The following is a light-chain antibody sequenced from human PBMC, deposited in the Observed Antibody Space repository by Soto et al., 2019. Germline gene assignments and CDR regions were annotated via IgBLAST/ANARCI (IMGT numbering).Light chain of an antibody. Sequence: IQMTQSPSSLSASVGDRVTITCGTSQGIRNDLGWYQQKPGKAPKLLIYTASSLQSGVPSRFSGSGSGTDFTLTISSLQPEDFATYYCLQDYNYPRTCGQGTKVDIK. V-gene: IGKV1-6*01. CDR3: LQDYNYPRT. J-gene: IGKJ1*01. CDR1: QGIRND. CDR2: TAS.